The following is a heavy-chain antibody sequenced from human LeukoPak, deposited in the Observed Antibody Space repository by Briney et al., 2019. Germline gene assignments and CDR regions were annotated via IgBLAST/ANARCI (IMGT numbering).Heavy chain of an antibody. CDR1: GFTFRSYG. CDR3: AKDFIPSSGWLQNFDY. J-gene: IGHJ4*02. Sequence: GGSLRLSCAASGFTFRSYGMRWVRQPPGKGLEWVAMISYDGSHKYYADSVKGRFTISRDTFKNTLYLQMNSLRAEDTAVYYCAKDFIPSSGWLQNFDYWGQGTLVTVSS. V-gene: IGHV3-30*18. CDR2: ISYDGSHK. D-gene: IGHD6-19*01.